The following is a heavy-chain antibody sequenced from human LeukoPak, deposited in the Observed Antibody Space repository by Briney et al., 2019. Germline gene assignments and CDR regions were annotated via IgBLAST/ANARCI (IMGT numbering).Heavy chain of an antibody. CDR1: GFTFTAYL. D-gene: IGHD3-22*01. Sequence: GGSLRLSCAASGFTFTAYLIHWVRQAPGKGLEWVAVMSSDGNAMFYADSVKGRFTISRDNSKNTLYLQMNSLRAEDTAVYYCVSESEYSFDHSASFDYWGQGPLVTVSS. V-gene: IGHV3-30-3*01. CDR2: MSSDGNAM. J-gene: IGHJ4*02. CDR3: VSESEYSFDHSASFDY.